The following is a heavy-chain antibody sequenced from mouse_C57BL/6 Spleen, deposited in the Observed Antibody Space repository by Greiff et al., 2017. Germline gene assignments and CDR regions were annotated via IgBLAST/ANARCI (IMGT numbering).Heavy chain of an antibody. CDR2: IDPSDSYT. Sequence: VQLQQSGAELVKPGASVKLSCKASGYTFTSYWMQWVKQRPGQGLEWIGEIDPSDSYTNYNQKFKGKATLTVDTSSSTAYMQLSSLTSEDAAVYYCAGDGYWGQGTTLTVSS. J-gene: IGHJ2*01. V-gene: IGHV1-50*01. D-gene: IGHD2-3*01. CDR3: AGDGY. CDR1: GYTFTSYW.